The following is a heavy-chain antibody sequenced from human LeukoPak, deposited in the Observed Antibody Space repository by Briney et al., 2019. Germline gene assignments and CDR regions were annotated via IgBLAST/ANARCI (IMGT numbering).Heavy chain of an antibody. CDR1: GFTFSSYA. CDR3: AKDRGGGILMVYALRYYFDY. Sequence: PGGSLRLSCAASGFTFSSYAMSWVRQAPGKGLEWVSAISGSGGSTYYADSVKGRFTISRDNSKNTLYLQMNSLRAEDTAVYCCAKDRGGGILMVYALRYYFDYWGQGTLVTVSS. J-gene: IGHJ4*02. V-gene: IGHV3-23*01. D-gene: IGHD2-8*01. CDR2: ISGSGGST.